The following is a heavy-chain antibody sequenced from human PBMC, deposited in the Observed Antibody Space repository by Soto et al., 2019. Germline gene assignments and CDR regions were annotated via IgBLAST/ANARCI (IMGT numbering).Heavy chain of an antibody. V-gene: IGHV2-5*02. J-gene: IGHJ4*02. CDR1: GFSLSTSGVG. D-gene: IGHD3-9*01. CDR2: IYWDDGK. Sequence: SGPTLVNPTQTLTLTCTFSGFSLSTSGVGVAWIRQPPGKALEWLALIYWDDGKRYSPSLKTRLNITKDTSKNQVVLTLTNVDPVDTATYYCAHSPAYDISTGYYTFDYWGQGSLVTVSS. CDR3: AHSPAYDISTGYYTFDY.